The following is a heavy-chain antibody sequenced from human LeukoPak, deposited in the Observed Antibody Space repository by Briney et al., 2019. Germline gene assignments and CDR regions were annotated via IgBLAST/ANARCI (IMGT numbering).Heavy chain of an antibody. Sequence: SETLSLICTVSSGSITSYYWKWIRQSPGKGLEYIGHIYYTGTADYNPSLKSRVTMSVDTSKNQFSLRLMSVTASDTAVYFCAGAPNQHYFDYWGQGTLVAVSS. CDR3: AGAPNQHYFDY. V-gene: IGHV4-59*01. CDR1: SGSITSYY. J-gene: IGHJ4*02. CDR2: IYYTGTA.